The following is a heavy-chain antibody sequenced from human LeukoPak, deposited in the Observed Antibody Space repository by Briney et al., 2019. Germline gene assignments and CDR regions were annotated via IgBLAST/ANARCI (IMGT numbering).Heavy chain of an antibody. J-gene: IGHJ4*02. Sequence: ASVKVSCKASGYTFTHYGIIWVRQAPGQGLEWLGWISGYNGDTNYGQKLQGRVTMTTDTSTSTAYMDLRSLRSDDTAVYYCARATGSGWYFDYWGQGTLVTVSS. CDR1: GYTFTHYG. CDR2: ISGYNGDT. CDR3: ARATGSGWYFDY. V-gene: IGHV1-18*01. D-gene: IGHD6-19*01.